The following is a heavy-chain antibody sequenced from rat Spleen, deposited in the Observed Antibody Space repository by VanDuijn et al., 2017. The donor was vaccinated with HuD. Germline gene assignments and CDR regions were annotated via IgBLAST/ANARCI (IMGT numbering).Heavy chain of an antibody. V-gene: IGHV6-6*01. CDR3: ATCRGYNLFDY. CDR1: GFTFSTAW. D-gene: IGHD1-5*01. Sequence: EVQVLESGGGLVQPGNSLKLSCATSGFTFSTAWMYWYRQFPEKRLEWVARIKAKSNNYATDYTESVKGRFTISRDDSKSSIYLQMNNLKEEDTAIYYCATCRGYNLFDYWGQGVMVTVSS. J-gene: IGHJ2*01. CDR2: IKAKSNNYAT.